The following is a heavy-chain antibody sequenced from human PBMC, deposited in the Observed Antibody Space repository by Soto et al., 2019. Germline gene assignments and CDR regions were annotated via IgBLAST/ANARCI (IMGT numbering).Heavy chain of an antibody. CDR2: ISGSGGST. CDR3: AKDVGATDLYFDY. Sequence: GGSLRLSCAASGFTFSSYAMSWVRQAPGKGLEWVSAISGSGGSTYYADSVKGRFTISRDNSKNTRYLQMNSLRAEDTAVYYCAKDVGATDLYFDYWGQGTLVTVSS. D-gene: IGHD1-26*01. V-gene: IGHV3-23*01. J-gene: IGHJ4*02. CDR1: GFTFSSYA.